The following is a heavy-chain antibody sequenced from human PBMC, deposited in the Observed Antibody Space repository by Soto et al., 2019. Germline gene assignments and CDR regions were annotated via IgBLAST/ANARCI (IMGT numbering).Heavy chain of an antibody. CDR3: ARDLLYYDSSGYYEKRRAFDI. D-gene: IGHD3-22*01. CDR1: GDSISRGDYY. J-gene: IGHJ3*02. CDR2: IYYSGST. Sequence: QVQLQESGPGLVKPSQILSLTCTVSGDSISRGDYYWSWIRRPPGKGLEWIGYIYYSGSTFYSPSLKSRLTMSLDTSNNQFSLRLSSVTAADTAVYYCARDLLYYDSSGYYEKRRAFDIWGQGTMVTVSS. V-gene: IGHV4-30-4*01.